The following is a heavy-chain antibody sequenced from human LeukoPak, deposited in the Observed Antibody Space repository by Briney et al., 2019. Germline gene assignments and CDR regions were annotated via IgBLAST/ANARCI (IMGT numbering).Heavy chain of an antibody. CDR1: GFTFDDYA. D-gene: IGHD6-13*01. V-gene: IGHV3-9*01. J-gene: IGHJ4*02. CDR2: ISWNSRSR. Sequence: GGSPRLSCVASGFTFDDYAMHWVRQAPGQGLEWVSGISWNSRSRGYADSVKGRFTISRDNAKNSLYLHMNSLRVEDTALYYCAKDQPAAVPSWGQGTLVTVSS. CDR3: AKDQPAAVPS.